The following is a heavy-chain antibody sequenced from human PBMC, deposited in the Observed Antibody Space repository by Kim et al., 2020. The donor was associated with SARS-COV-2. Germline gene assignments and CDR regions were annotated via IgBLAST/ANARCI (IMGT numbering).Heavy chain of an antibody. Sequence: GGSLRLSCAASGFTFTSYSMNWVRQAPGKRLEWLSYITSDTNRIYYAHSVKGRFTMSRDNAKNSVYLQMNSLRDEDTAVYYCARSSHYRFDCWGQGTLVTVSS. V-gene: IGHV3-48*02. CDR3: ARSSHYRFDC. CDR1: GFTFTSYS. CDR2: ITSDTNRI. J-gene: IGHJ4*02. D-gene: IGHD4-4*01.